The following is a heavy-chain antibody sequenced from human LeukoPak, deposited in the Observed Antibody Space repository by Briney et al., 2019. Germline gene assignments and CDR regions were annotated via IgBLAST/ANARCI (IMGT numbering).Heavy chain of an antibody. CDR2: IYTSGST. CDR1: GGSISSYY. J-gene: IGHJ4*02. Sequence: SETLSLTCTVSGGSISSYYWSWIRQPAGKGLEWVGRIYTSGSTNYNPSLKSRVTMSVDTSKNQFSLRLTSVTAADTAVYYCARQTGSGLFILPGGQGTLVTVSS. D-gene: IGHD3/OR15-3a*01. CDR3: ARQTGSGLFILP. V-gene: IGHV4-4*07.